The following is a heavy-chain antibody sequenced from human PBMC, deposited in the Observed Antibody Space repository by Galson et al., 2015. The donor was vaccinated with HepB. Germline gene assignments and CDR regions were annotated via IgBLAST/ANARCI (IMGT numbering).Heavy chain of an antibody. J-gene: IGHJ6*02. V-gene: IGHV3-21*01. Sequence: SLRLSCAASGFTFSSYSMNWVRQAPGKGLEWVSSISSSSSYIYYADSVKGRFTISRDNAKNSLYLQMNSLRAEDTAVYYCAREVRITIFGVVTHYYGMDVWGQGTMVTVSS. CDR3: AREVRITIFGVVTHYYGMDV. D-gene: IGHD3-3*01. CDR2: ISSSSSYI. CDR1: GFTFSSYS.